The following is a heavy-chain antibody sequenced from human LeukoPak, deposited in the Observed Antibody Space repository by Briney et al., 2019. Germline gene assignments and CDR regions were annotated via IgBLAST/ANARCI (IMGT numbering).Heavy chain of an antibody. CDR3: ARDGYCSGSSCYSTTDY. V-gene: IGHV3-20*04. Sequence: GGSLRLSCAASGFTFDDYGMSWVRQAPGKGLEWVSGINRNGGSTGYADSVKGRFTISRDNAKNSLYLQMNSLRAEDTAVYYCARDGYCSGSSCYSTTDYWGQGTLLTVSS. D-gene: IGHD2-15*01. CDR2: INRNGGST. CDR1: GFTFDDYG. J-gene: IGHJ4*02.